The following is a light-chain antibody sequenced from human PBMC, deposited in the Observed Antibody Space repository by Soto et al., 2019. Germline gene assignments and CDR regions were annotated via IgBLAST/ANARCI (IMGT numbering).Light chain of an antibody. CDR2: DVS. CDR1: SSDVGFSNF. Sequence: QSALTQPASVSGSPGQSITISCTGTSSDVGFSNFVYWYQQHPGNAPKLIISDVSNRPSGVSNRFSGSKFGNTASLTISGLQVEDEADYYCSAFTSSDTDVFGTGTKLTVL. J-gene: IGLJ1*01. CDR3: SAFTSSDTDV. V-gene: IGLV2-14*03.